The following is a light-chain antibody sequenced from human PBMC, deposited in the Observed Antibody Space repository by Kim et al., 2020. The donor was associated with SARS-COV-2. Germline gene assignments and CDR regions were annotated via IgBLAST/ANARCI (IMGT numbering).Light chain of an antibody. J-gene: IGKJ1*01. CDR1: QSVSSN. CDR3: QQYNNWPTT. Sequence: EIVMTQSPATLSVSPGERATLSCRASQSVSSNLAWYQQKPGQPPRLLIYGASTRATGIPARFSGSGSGTEFTLTISSLQSEDFAVYYCQQYNNWPTTFGQGTKVDIK. V-gene: IGKV3-15*01. CDR2: GAS.